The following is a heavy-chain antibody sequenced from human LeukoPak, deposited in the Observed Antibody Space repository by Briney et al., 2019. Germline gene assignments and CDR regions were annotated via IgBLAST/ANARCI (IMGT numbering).Heavy chain of an antibody. CDR3: ARFYYDSSGYPIVDY. CDR1: GFTFSSYG. Sequence: GGSVRLSCAASGFTFSSYGMHWVRQAPGKGLEWVAVIWYDGTNKYYADSVKGRFTISRDNSKNTLYLQMNSLSAEDTAVYYCARFYYDSSGYPIVDYWGQGTLVTVSS. CDR2: IWYDGTNK. D-gene: IGHD3-22*01. V-gene: IGHV3-33*01. J-gene: IGHJ4*02.